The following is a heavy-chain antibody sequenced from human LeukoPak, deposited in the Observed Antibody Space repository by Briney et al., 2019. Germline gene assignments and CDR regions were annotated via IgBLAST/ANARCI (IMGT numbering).Heavy chain of an antibody. V-gene: IGHV3-23*01. Sequence: GGSLRLSCAASGFTFSSYAMSWVRQAPGKGLEWVTAISGSGVSTYYADSVKGRFTISRDNSKNTLYLQMNSLRAEDTAVYYCAKGRDYYGSGSYSGIDYWGQGTLVTVSS. CDR2: ISGSGVST. J-gene: IGHJ4*02. D-gene: IGHD3-10*01. CDR3: AKGRDYYGSGSYSGIDY. CDR1: GFTFSSYA.